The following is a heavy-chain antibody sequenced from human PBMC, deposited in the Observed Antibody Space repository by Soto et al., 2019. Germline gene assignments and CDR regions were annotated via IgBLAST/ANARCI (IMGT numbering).Heavy chain of an antibody. CDR1: GGSISSSSYY. J-gene: IGHJ6*03. CDR2: IYYSGST. V-gene: IGHV4-39*01. CDR3: ARLPRDYYYYMDV. Sequence: SETLSLTCTVSGGSISSSSYYWGWIRQPPGKGLEWIGSIYYSGSTYYNPSLKSRVTISVDTSKNQFSLKLSSVTAADTAVYYCARLPRDYYYYMDVWGKGTTVTGSS.